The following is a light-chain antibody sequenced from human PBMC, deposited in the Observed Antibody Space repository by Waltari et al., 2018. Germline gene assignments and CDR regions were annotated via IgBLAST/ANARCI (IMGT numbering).Light chain of an antibody. CDR2: DAS. Sequence: EIVLTQSPATLSLSPGERATLSCRASHSVNWYLAWYQQRPGQAPRLLIYDASNRATGIPARFRGSGSETDFTLTISSLQPEDSAVYYCQQRRNWPLTFGGGTTVEI. V-gene: IGKV3-11*01. CDR1: HSVNWY. J-gene: IGKJ4*01. CDR3: QQRRNWPLT.